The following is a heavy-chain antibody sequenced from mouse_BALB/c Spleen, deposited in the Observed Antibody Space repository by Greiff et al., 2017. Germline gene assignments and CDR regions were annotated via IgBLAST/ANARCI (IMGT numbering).Heavy chain of an antibody. V-gene: IGHV8-12*01. CDR2: IYWDDDK. CDR1: GFSLSTSGMG. Sequence: QVTLKESGPEILQPSQTLSLTCSFSGFSLSTSGMGVSWIRQPSGKGLEWLAHIYWDDDKRYNPSLKSRLTISKDTSSNQVFLKITSVDTADTATYYCARRALYDPYAMDYWGQGTSVTVSS. D-gene: IGHD2-3*01. CDR3: ARRALYDPYAMDY. J-gene: IGHJ4*01.